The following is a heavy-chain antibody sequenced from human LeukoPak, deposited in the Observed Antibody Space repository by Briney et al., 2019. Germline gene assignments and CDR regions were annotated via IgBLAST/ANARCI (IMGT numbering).Heavy chain of an antibody. D-gene: IGHD6-13*01. V-gene: IGHV3-48*03. J-gene: IGHJ4*02. CDR3: ARGYSSHWLYYFDY. CDR1: GFTFSSYE. CDR2: ISNSISTT. Sequence: GGSLRLSCAASGFTFSSYEMNWVRQAPGKGLEWVSYISNSISTTYYADSVKGRFTISRDNAKNSLYLQMNSLRAEDTAVYYCARGYSSHWLYYFDYWGQGTRVTVSS.